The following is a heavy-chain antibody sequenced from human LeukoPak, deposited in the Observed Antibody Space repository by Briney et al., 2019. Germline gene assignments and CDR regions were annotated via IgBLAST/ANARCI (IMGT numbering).Heavy chain of an antibody. D-gene: IGHD2-15*01. CDR2: IYYSGST. CDR1: GGSISSGGYY. V-gene: IGHV4-31*03. CDR3: ARDAEEYCSGGSCYRIDP. J-gene: IGHJ5*02. Sequence: PSQTLSLTCTVSGGSISSGGYYWSWIRQHPGKGLEWIGYIYYSGSTYYNPSLKSRVTISVDTSKNQFSLKLSSVTAADTAVYYCARDAEEYCSGGSCYRIDPWGQGTPVTVSS.